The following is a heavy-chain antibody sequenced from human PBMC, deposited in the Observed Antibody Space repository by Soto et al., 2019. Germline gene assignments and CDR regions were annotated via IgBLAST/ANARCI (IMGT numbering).Heavy chain of an antibody. CDR1: GASISGYY. CDR2: IYATGTT. Sequence: QVQLQESGPGLVKPSETLSLTCTVSGASISGYYWSWIRKSAGKGLEWIGRIYATGTTDYNPSLKSRVMMSVDTSKKLFSLKLRSVTAADTGVYYCVRDGTKTLRDWFDPWGQGISVTVSS. CDR3: VRDGTKTLRDWFDP. V-gene: IGHV4-4*07. J-gene: IGHJ5*02. D-gene: IGHD1-1*01.